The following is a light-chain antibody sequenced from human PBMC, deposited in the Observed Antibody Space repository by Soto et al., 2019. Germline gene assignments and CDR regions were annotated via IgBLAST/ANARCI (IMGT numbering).Light chain of an antibody. V-gene: IGKV3-11*01. Sequence: EKLMSQSPATLSVSPGERFTLSCMASQNIHNHMSWFLQKPGQTPRLLIYGASSRATGIPDRFSGSGAGTDFTLTVSSLEPEDFAVYYCQQRSSWPITFGQGTRLEIK. CDR2: GAS. CDR1: QNIHNH. J-gene: IGKJ5*01. CDR3: QQRSSWPIT.